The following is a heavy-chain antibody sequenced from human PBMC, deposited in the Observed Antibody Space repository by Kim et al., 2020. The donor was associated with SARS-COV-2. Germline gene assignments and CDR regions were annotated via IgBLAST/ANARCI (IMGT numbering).Heavy chain of an antibody. CDR3: ARSRYFDWLPFDY. J-gene: IGHJ4*02. V-gene: IGHV1-18*01. D-gene: IGHD3-9*01. Sequence: YAQKIQGRVTVTTDTSTGTAYMELRSLRSDDTAVYYCARSRYFDWLPFDYWGQGTLVTVSS.